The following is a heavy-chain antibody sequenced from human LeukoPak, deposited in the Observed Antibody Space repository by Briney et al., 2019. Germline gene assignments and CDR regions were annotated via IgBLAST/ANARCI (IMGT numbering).Heavy chain of an antibody. CDR2: ISGSGGST. J-gene: IGHJ4*02. D-gene: IGHD3-3*01. CDR1: GFTFSSYA. Sequence: GGSLRLSCAASGFTFSSYAMSWVRQAPGKGLEWVSAISGSGGSTYYADSVKGRFTISRDNSKNTLYLQMNSLRAEDTAVYYCAESAYYDFWSGYRHYFDYWGQGTLVTVSS. CDR3: AESAYYDFWSGYRHYFDY. V-gene: IGHV3-23*01.